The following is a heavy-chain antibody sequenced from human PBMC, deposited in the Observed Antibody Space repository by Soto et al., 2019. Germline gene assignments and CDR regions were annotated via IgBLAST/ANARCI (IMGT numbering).Heavy chain of an antibody. D-gene: IGHD3-3*01. J-gene: IGHJ6*02. CDR2: ISSSSSTI. CDR3: ATDVLRFLESSYYYYGMDV. V-gene: IGHV3-48*02. Sequence: EVQLVESGGGLVQPGGSLRLSCAASGFTFSSYSMNWVRQAPGKGLEWVPYISSSSSTIYYADSVKGRFTISRDNAKNSLYLQMNSLRDEDTAVYYCATDVLRFLESSYYYYGMDVWGQGTTVTVSS. CDR1: GFTFSSYS.